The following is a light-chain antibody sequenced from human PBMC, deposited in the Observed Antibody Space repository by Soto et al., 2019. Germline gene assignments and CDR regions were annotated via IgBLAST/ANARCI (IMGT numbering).Light chain of an antibody. V-gene: IGKV3-20*01. CDR2: GAS. Sequence: IVLTQSPATLSLSPGKRATLSCRASQSFSSSYLALYQQKPGQVTRLLIYGASSRATGIPDRFSGSGSGTDFTLTISRLEPEDFAVYYCQQYGSSPPTFGQGTKVDI. CDR1: QSFSSSY. CDR3: QQYGSSPPT. J-gene: IGKJ1*01.